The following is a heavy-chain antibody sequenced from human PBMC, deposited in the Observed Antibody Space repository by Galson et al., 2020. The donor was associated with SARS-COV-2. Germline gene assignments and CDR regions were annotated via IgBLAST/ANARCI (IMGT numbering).Heavy chain of an antibody. Sequence: SETLSLTCTVSGGSISSGDYYWSWIRQPPGKGLEWIGYIYYSGSTYYNPSLKSRVTISVDTSKNQFSLKLSSVTAADTAVYYCARELGYCSGGSCYFDYWGQGTLVTVSS. V-gene: IGHV4-30-4*01. CDR2: IYYSGST. J-gene: IGHJ4*02. D-gene: IGHD2-15*01. CDR1: GGSISSGDYY. CDR3: ARELGYCSGGSCYFDY.